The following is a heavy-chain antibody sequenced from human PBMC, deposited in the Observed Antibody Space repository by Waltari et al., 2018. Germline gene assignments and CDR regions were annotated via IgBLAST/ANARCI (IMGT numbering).Heavy chain of an antibody. CDR3: ASATLPIAAAGTGWFDP. D-gene: IGHD6-13*01. V-gene: IGHV3-23*01. CDR1: GFTFSSYA. CDR2: ISGSGGST. J-gene: IGHJ5*02. Sequence: EVQLLESGGGLVQPGGSLRLSCAASGFTFSSYAMRWVRQAPGRGLEWVSAISGSGGSTYYADSVKGRFTISRDNSKNTLYLQMNSLRAEDTAVYYCASATLPIAAAGTGWFDPWGQGTLVTVSS.